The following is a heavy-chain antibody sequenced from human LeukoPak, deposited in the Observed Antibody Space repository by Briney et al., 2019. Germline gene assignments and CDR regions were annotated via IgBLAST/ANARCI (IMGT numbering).Heavy chain of an antibody. J-gene: IGHJ6*03. CDR3: ARCVGRKDHYMDV. CDR1: GFTFSSYA. Sequence: HPGRSLRLSCAASGFTFSSYAMHWVRQAPGKGLEWVAFVRYDGSIKYYADSLKGRFTISRDNSKSTLYLQMDSLRSDDTAACYCARCVGRKDHYMDVWGTGTTVTVSS. V-gene: IGHV3-30*04. CDR2: VRYDGSIK.